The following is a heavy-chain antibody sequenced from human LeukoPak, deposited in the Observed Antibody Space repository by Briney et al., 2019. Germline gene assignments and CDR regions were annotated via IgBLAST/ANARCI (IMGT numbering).Heavy chain of an antibody. CDR3: ARVNVGRIAAAGVFDY. J-gene: IGHJ4*02. CDR1: GGSFSGYY. V-gene: IGHV4-34*01. Sequence: SETLSLTCAVYGGSFSGYYWSWIRQPPGKGLEWIGEINHSGSTNYNPSLKSRVTISVDTSKNQFSLKLSSVTAADTAVYYCARVNVGRIAAAGVFDYRGQGTLVTVSS. D-gene: IGHD6-13*01. CDR2: INHSGST.